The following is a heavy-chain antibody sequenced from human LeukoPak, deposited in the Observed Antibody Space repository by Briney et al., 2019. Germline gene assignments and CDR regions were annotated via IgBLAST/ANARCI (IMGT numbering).Heavy chain of an antibody. V-gene: IGHV3-7*01. Sequence: GGSLRLSCAASGFTFSNYWMSWVRRAPGKGLEWVAHIKQDGSETYFVDSVRGRFTISRDNAKKSLYLQMNSLRAEDTAVYYCARDFWGAYRVDYFDCWGQGTLVTVSS. CDR1: GFTFSNYW. CDR2: IKQDGSET. J-gene: IGHJ4*02. CDR3: ARDFWGAYRVDYFDC. D-gene: IGHD3-3*01.